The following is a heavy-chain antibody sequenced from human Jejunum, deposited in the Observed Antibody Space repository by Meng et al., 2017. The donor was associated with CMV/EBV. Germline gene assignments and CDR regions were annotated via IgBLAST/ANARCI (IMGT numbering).Heavy chain of an antibody. V-gene: IGHV5-51*01. CDR1: YW. CDR3: ARGACPGSSCNEFGSSAFDI. CDR2: IYPGDSDT. D-gene: IGHD2-2*01. J-gene: IGHJ3*02. Sequence: YWIGWVRQTPGKGLEWMGVIYPGDSDTRYSPSFQGQVTISADKSISTAYLQWSSLKASDTAVYYCARGACPGSSCNEFGSSAFDIWGPGTVVTVSS.